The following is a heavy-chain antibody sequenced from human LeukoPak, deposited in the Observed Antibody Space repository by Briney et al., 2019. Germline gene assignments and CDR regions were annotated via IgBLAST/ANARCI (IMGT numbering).Heavy chain of an antibody. J-gene: IGHJ4*02. CDR1: GYTLSELT. CDR2: FDPEDGET. Sequence: GASVKVSCKVSGYTLSELTMHWVRQAPGKGLEWMGGFDPEDGETVYAQKFQGRFSMNEDSSTDTAHMELSSLRSEDTAVYYCATGDYPADWGQGTLVTVSS. CDR3: ATGDYPAD. V-gene: IGHV1-24*01. D-gene: IGHD3-16*01.